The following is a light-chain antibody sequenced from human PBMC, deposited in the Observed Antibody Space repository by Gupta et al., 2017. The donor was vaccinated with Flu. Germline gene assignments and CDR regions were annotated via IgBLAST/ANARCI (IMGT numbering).Light chain of an antibody. V-gene: IGLV3-21*02. J-gene: IGLJ2*01. CDR2: DDS. CDR3: QVWDTSSNHVV. CDR1: KIRTKS. Sequence: SYVLTQPPSVSVAPGQTARISCEGDKIRTKSVHWHQQRPGQAPVLVVYDDSDRPSGIPERFSGSNSGDTATLTISRVEAGDEADYYCQVWDTSSNHVVFGGGTKLTV.